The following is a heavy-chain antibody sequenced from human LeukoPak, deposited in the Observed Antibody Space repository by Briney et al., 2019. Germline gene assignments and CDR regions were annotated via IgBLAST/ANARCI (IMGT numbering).Heavy chain of an antibody. CDR3: ARVKILRFDPTGFDY. J-gene: IGHJ4*02. CDR1: GFTFSSYE. D-gene: IGHD3-16*01. Sequence: GGSLRLSCAACGFTFSSYEMNWVRQAPGKGLEWVSYISSSGSTIYYADSVKGRFTISRDNAKNSLYLQMNSLRAEDTAVYYCARVKILRFDPTGFDYWGQGTLVTVSS. CDR2: ISSSGSTI. V-gene: IGHV3-48*03.